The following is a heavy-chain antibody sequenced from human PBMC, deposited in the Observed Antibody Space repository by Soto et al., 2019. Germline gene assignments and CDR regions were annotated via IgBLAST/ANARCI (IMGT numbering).Heavy chain of an antibody. J-gene: IGHJ5*01. D-gene: IGHD1-26*01. CDR2: TYYRSKWYN. Sequence: PSQTLSLTCAISGDSVSSSSVTWNWIRQSPSRGLEWLGRTYYRSKWYNDYAESVKSRKTINPDTSKNQFSLHLNSVTPEDTAVYYCVRLIGNSWLDFWGQGTLVTVSS. CDR1: GDSVSSSSVT. CDR3: VRLIGNSWLDF. V-gene: IGHV6-1*01.